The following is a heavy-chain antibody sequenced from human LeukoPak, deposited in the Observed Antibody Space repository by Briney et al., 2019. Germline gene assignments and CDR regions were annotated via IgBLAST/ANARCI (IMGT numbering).Heavy chain of an antibody. V-gene: IGHV3-23*01. D-gene: IGHD3-22*01. Sequence: GGSLRLSCAASGFTFSSYAMSWVRQAPGKGLEWVSAISGSGGSTYYADSMKGRFTISRDNSKNTLYLQMNSLRAEDTAVYYCAKDLYDSSGYDMYYYYYGMDVWGQGTTVTVSS. CDR2: ISGSGGST. CDR1: GFTFSSYA. CDR3: AKDLYDSSGYDMYYYYYGMDV. J-gene: IGHJ6*02.